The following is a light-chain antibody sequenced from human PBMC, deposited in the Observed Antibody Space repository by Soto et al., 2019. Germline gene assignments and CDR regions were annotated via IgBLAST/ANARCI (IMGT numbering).Light chain of an antibody. J-gene: IGLJ1*01. Sequence: QSALTQPASVSGSPGQSITISCTGTSSDVGSYNLVSWYQQHPGKAPKLMIYEGSKRPSGVSNRFSGSKSGNTASLTISGLQAWDEADYYFCSYAGCSSYVFGTGTKLTVL. CDR2: EGS. CDR1: SSDVGSYNL. V-gene: IGLV2-23*01. CDR3: CSYAGCSSYV.